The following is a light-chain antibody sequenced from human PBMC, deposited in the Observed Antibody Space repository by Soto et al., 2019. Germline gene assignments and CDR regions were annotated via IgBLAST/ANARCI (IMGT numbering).Light chain of an antibody. J-gene: IGLJ2*01. Sequence: QSVLTQPPSVSAAPGQKVTISCSGSSSNIGNNYVSWYQQLPGTAPKLLIYDNYKRPPGIPDRFSGSKSGTSATLDITGLQTGDEADYYCGTWDGSLSAALFGGGTQLTVL. CDR3: GTWDGSLSAAL. CDR2: DNY. CDR1: SSNIGNNY. V-gene: IGLV1-51*01.